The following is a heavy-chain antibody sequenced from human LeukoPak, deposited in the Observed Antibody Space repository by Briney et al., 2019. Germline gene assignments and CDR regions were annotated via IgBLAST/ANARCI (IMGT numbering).Heavy chain of an antibody. CDR1: GFTFSSYS. CDR3: ARVLEYCSGGSCYSHYYGMDV. D-gene: IGHD2-15*01. Sequence: PGGSLRLSCAASGFTFSSYSMNWVRQAPGKGLESVSSISSSSSYIYYADSVKGRFTISRDNAKNSLHLQMNSLRAEDTAVYYCARVLEYCSGGSCYSHYYGMDVWGQGTTVTVSS. J-gene: IGHJ6*02. V-gene: IGHV3-21*01. CDR2: ISSSSSYI.